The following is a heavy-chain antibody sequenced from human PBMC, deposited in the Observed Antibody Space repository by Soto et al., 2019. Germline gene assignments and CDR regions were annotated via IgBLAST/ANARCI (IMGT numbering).Heavy chain of an antibody. CDR1: GFTFSNYW. CDR2: IKEDGSEK. J-gene: IGHJ6*02. V-gene: IGHV3-7*01. CDR3: ARDLTSLLWFGEPLGVYYYYGLDV. D-gene: IGHD3-10*01. Sequence: GGSLRLFCAASGFTFSNYWMRWVRQAPGKGLEWVANIKEDGSEKYYVDSVKGRFTISRDNAKSSLYLQMNSLRVEDTAVYYCARDLTSLLWFGEPLGVYYYYGLDVWGQGTTVTVSS.